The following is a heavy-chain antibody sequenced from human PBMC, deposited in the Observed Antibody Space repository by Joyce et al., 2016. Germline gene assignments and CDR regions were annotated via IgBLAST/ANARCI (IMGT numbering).Heavy chain of an antibody. D-gene: IGHD2-2*01. Sequence: EVQLLESGGGLVQPGGSLRLSCAASGFTFTSYAITWVRQAPGKGLEWVSDISGRGDSTYYADSVKGRFTISRDNSKNTLYLQMNSLRAEDTAIYYCAKEEDIIIVPAASSYWGQGTLVTVSS. CDR3: AKEEDIIIVPAASSY. V-gene: IGHV3-23*01. J-gene: IGHJ4*02. CDR1: GFTFTSYA. CDR2: ISGRGDST.